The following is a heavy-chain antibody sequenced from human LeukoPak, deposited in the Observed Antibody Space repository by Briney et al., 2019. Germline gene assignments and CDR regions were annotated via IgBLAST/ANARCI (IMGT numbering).Heavy chain of an antibody. CDR3: ARGTTGTNSYFDY. D-gene: IGHD1-1*01. Sequence: SETLSLTCAVYGGSFSGYYWSWIRQPPGKGLEWIGEINHSGSTNYNPSLKSRVTISVDTSKNQFSLKLSSVTAADTAVYYCARGTTGTNSYFDYWGQATLVTVPS. CDR1: GGSFSGYY. V-gene: IGHV4-34*01. CDR2: INHSGST. J-gene: IGHJ4*02.